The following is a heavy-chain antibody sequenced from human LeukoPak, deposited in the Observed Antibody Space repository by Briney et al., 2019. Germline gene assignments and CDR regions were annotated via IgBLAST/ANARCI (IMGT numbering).Heavy chain of an antibody. CDR3: VRGYSFGPYGMDV. Sequence: VGSLRLSCSASGFPFSSYAMHCVRQAPGKELKYVSAISDSGGSTYYADSVKGRFTISRDNSKNTLYLQMSSLRAEDTAVYFCVRGYSFGPYGMDVWGQGTTVTVSS. CDR1: GFPFSSYA. V-gene: IGHV3-64D*09. D-gene: IGHD2-15*01. J-gene: IGHJ6*02. CDR2: ISDSGGST.